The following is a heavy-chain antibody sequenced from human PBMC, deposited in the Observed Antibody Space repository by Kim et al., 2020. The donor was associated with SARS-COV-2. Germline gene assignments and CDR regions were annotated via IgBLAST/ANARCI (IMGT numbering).Heavy chain of an antibody. CDR1: GFTFSNAW. V-gene: IGHV3-15*01. CDR2: IRSKADGGRT. Sequence: GSLRLSCAASGFTFSNAWMSWVRQAPGKGLEWVGRIRSKADGGRTDYAAPVKGRFTISRDDSKNTLYIQMNSLKSEDTAMYYCIIDRRPGVAARFDYWGQGTLVAVSS. J-gene: IGHJ4*02. D-gene: IGHD6-19*01. CDR3: IIDRRPGVAARFDY.